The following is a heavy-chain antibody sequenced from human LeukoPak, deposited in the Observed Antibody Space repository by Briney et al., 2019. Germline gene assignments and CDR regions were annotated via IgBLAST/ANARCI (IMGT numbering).Heavy chain of an antibody. J-gene: IGHJ6*03. V-gene: IGHV4-61*02. D-gene: IGHD3-10*02. CDR1: GGSICSGSYY. CDR3: ARCSGSSLLDYYYYMDV. Sequence: SETLSLTCTVSGGSICSGSYYWSWIRQPAGKGLEWIGRIYTSGSTNYNPSLKSRVTISVDTSKNQFSLKLSSVTAADTAVYYCARCSGSSLLDYYYYMDVWGKGTTVTISS. CDR2: IYTSGST.